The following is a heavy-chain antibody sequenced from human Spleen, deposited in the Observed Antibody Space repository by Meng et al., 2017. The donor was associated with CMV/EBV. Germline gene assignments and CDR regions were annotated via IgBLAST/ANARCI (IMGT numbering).Heavy chain of an antibody. CDR1: GYTFTSYA. V-gene: IGHV1-3*02. CDR3: AKDEGIVVVPPLY. CDR2: SNAGNGNT. Sequence: ASVKVSCKASGYTFTSYAMHWVRQAPGQRLEWMGWSNAGNGNTKYSQEFQGRVTIIRDTSASTAYMELSSLRSEDTAVYYCAKDEGIVVVPPLYWGQGTLVTVSS. D-gene: IGHD2-2*01. J-gene: IGHJ4*02.